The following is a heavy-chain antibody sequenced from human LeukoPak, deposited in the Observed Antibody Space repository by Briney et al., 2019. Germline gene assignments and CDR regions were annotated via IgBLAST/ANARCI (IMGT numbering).Heavy chain of an antibody. CDR2: ISAYNGNT. D-gene: IGHD6-19*01. CDR3: ARATSEWLVEGYLQH. V-gene: IGHV1-18*01. Sequence: ASVKVSCTASGYTFTSYGISWVRQAPGQGLEWMGWISAYNGNTNYAQKLQGRVTMTTDTSASTAYMELSSLRSEDTAVYYCARATSEWLVEGYLQHWGQGTLVTVSS. CDR1: GYTFTSYG. J-gene: IGHJ1*01.